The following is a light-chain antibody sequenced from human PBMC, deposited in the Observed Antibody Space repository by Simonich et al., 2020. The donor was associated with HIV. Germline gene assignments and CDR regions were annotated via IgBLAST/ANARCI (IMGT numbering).Light chain of an antibody. CDR1: HSVSSN. V-gene: IGKV3-20*01. CDR2: GAS. CDR3: QQYGSSPLFT. Sequence: EIVMAQSPATLSVSPGERATLSCRASHSVSSNLAWYQQKPGQAPRLLIYGASSRATGIPDRFSGSGSGTDFTLTISRLEPEDFAVYYCQQYGSSPLFTFGPGTKVDIK. J-gene: IGKJ3*01.